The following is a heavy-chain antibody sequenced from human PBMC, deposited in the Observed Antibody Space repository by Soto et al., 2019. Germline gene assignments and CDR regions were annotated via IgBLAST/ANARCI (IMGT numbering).Heavy chain of an antibody. CDR1: GFTFISYA. D-gene: IGHD6-19*01. CDR3: AKEGYSSGRGYFDY. CDR2: ISGSGGST. V-gene: IGHV3-23*01. Sequence: GGSLRLSCASSGFTFISYAMSWVRQAPGKGLEWVSAISGSGGSTYYADSVKGRFTISRDNSKNTLYLQMNSLRAEDTAVYYCAKEGYSSGRGYFDYWGQGTLVTVSS. J-gene: IGHJ4*02.